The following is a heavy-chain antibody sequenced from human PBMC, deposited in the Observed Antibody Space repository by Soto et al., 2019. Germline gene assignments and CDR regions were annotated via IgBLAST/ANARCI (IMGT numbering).Heavy chain of an antibody. D-gene: IGHD3-10*01. Sequence: EVQLVESGGGLVKPGESLRLSCAASGFTFSTAWMTWVRQAPGRGLEWVARIQTTSDGGTIHYAAPVKGRFTISRDDSKHTLFLQMNSLKIEDTALYYCIRHPYGSTWGQGTLVTVSS. CDR2: IQTTSDGGTI. CDR1: GFTFSTAW. V-gene: IGHV3-15*01. J-gene: IGHJ5*02. CDR3: IRHPYGST.